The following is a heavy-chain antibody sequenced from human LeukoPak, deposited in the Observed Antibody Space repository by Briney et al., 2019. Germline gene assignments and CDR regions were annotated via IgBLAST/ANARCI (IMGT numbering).Heavy chain of an antibody. J-gene: IGHJ4*02. D-gene: IGHD1-26*01. V-gene: IGHV3-64*01. CDR2: ISSDGVST. CDR3: ARDRSGSYTSYSFDY. CDR1: GFTFSSYA. Sequence: GGSLRLSCAASGFTFSSYALHWVRQAPGRGLEYVSTISSDGVSTYYATSVKGRFTISRDNSKNTLYLQMGSLRAEDMAVYYCARDRSGSYTSYSFDYWGQGTLVTVSS.